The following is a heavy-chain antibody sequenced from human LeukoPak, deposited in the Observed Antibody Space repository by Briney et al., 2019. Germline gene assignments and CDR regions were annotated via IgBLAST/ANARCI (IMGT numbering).Heavy chain of an antibody. Sequence: SVKVSCKTSGVTFSRCAISWVRQAPGQGLEWMGGIIPIFGTANYAQKFHGRVTITADESTSTAYMEVSSLKSEDTGVYYCAGRPYTYGAVAGTGEPDYWGQGTLVTVSS. CDR3: AGRPYTYGAVAGTGEPDY. V-gene: IGHV1-69*13. CDR2: IIPIFGTA. J-gene: IGHJ4*02. CDR1: GVTFSRCA. D-gene: IGHD6-19*01.